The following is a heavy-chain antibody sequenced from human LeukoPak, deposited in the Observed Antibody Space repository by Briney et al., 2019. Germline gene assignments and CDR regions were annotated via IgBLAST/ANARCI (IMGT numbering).Heavy chain of an antibody. CDR2: IYYTGST. V-gene: IGHV4-59*01. CDR1: GGSISTYY. CDR3: AREVHYYSYYMDV. Sequence: SETLSLTCTVSGGSISTYYWSWIRQPPGKGLEWIGYIYYTGSTNYNPSLKSRVTIPVDTSKDQFSLKLSSVTAADTAVYYCAREVHYYSYYMDVWGKGTTVTVSS. J-gene: IGHJ6*03.